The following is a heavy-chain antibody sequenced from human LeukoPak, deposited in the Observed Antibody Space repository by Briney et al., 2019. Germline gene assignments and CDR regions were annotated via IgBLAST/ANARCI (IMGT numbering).Heavy chain of an antibody. CDR1: GGSISSGDYY. CDR3: ARVDTAMVDYYYYYYMDV. D-gene: IGHD5-18*01. Sequence: SETLSLTCTVSGGSISSGDYYWSWIRQPPGKGLEWIGYIYYSGSTYYNPSLKSRVTISVDTSKNQFSLKLSSVTAADTAVYYCARVDTAMVDYYYYYYMDVWGKGTTVTVSS. V-gene: IGHV4-30-4*08. CDR2: IYYSGST. J-gene: IGHJ6*03.